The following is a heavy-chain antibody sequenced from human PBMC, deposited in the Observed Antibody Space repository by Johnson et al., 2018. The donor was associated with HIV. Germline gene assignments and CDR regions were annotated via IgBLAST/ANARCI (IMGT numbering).Heavy chain of an antibody. J-gene: IGHJ3*02. D-gene: IGHD3-22*01. V-gene: IGHV3-30*18. Sequence: QVQLVESGGGVVQPGRSLRLSCAASGFIFSSYGMHWVRQAPGKGLEWVAVISYDETNDYYADSVKGRFTISRDNAKNSLYLQMNSLRAEDTALYYCAKEGAYYYDSSGLNDAFDIWGQGTMVTVSS. CDR2: ISYDETND. CDR3: AKEGAYYYDSSGLNDAFDI. CDR1: GFIFSSYG.